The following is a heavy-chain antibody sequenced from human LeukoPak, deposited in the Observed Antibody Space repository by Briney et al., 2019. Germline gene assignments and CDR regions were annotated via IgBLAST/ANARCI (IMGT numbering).Heavy chain of an antibody. CDR2: IIPILGIA. D-gene: IGHD5-24*01. J-gene: IGHJ4*02. CDR3: ARELRRPGKDGYNSPYFDY. Sequence: WASVKVSCKASGGTFSCYAISWVRQAPGQGLEWMGRIIPILGIANYAQKFQGRVTITADKSTSTAYMELSSLRSEDTAVYYCARELRRPGKDGYNSPYFDYWGQGTLVTVSS. V-gene: IGHV1-69*04. CDR1: GGTFSCYA.